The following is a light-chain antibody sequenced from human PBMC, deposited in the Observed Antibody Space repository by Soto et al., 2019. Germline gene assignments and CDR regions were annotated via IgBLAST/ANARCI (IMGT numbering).Light chain of an antibody. Sequence: QPVLTPPPYASASLGASVTLTCTLSSGYSNYKVDWYQQRPVKGPRFVMRVGTGGIVGSKGDGIPNRFSVLGSGLNRYLTIKNIQEDDESDYHCGADHGSGSNLVVFCGGTKLTVI. J-gene: IGLJ2*01. CDR1: SGYSNYK. CDR2: VGTGGIVG. V-gene: IGLV9-49*01. CDR3: GADHGSGSNLVV.